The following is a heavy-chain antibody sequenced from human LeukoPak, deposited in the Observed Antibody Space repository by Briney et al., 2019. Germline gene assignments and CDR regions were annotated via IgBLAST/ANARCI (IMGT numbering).Heavy chain of an antibody. CDR1: VGSFSGYY. J-gene: IGHJ6*02. V-gene: IGHV4-34*01. D-gene: IGHD3-9*01. CDR2: INHSGST. Sequence: SETLSLTCAVYVGSFSGYYWSWIRQPPGKGLEWIGEINHSGSTNYNPSLKSRVIISVDTSKNQFSLKLASVTAADTAVYYCARARTADWSWYYGMDVWGQGTTVTVSS. CDR3: ARARTADWSWYYGMDV.